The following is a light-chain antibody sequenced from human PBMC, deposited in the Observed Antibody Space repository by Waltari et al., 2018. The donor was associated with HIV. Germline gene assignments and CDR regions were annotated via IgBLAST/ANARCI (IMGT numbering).Light chain of an antibody. J-gene: IGKJ4*01. V-gene: IGKV2-28*01. CDR1: QSLLHINGYNY. CDR2: LGS. CDR3: MQALQTPLT. Sequence: DIVMTQSPISLPVTPGEPASISCRSSQSLLHINGYNYLDWYLQKPGQSPQLLIYLGSNRASGVPDRFSGSGSGTDFTLKISRVEAEDVGVYYCMQALQTPLTFGGGTKVEIK.